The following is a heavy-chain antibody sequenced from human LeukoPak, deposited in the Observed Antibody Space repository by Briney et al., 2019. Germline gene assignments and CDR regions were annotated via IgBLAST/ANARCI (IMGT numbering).Heavy chain of an antibody. D-gene: IGHD3/OR15-3a*01. CDR2: ISGNGGSI. J-gene: IGHJ4*02. CDR3: AGFGLGSGY. CDR1: GFTFSTYD. Sequence: PGGSLRLSCTASGFTFSTYDMHWVRQAPGKGLEWVAYISGNGGSISYADSVRGRFSISRDNAADSLYLQMNSLRPEDTSFYYCAGFGLGSGYWGLGTLVTVSS. V-gene: IGHV3-48*03.